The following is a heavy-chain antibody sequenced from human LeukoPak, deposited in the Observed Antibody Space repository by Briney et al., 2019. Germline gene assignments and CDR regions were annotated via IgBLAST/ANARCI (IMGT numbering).Heavy chain of an antibody. V-gene: IGHV3-74*01. D-gene: IGHD2-2*01. CDR3: ARVGCTSTSWYGLFEY. J-gene: IGHJ4*02. CDR2: INSDGTRT. CDR1: GSTFSSYW. Sequence: PGGSLRLSCAASGSTFSSYWMHWVRQAPGKGLVWVSHINSDGTRTNYADSVKGRFTISRDNAKNTLYLQTNSLRAEDTAVYYCARVGCTSTSWYGLFEYWGQGTLVTVSS.